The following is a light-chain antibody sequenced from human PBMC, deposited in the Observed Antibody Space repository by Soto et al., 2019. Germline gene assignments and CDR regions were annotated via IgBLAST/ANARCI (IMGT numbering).Light chain of an antibody. J-gene: IGKJ2*01. CDR3: QQYGSSPPYT. CDR1: QSVSSRY. Sequence: EIVLTQSPGTLSLSPGGRATLSCRSSQSVSSRYLAWYQQKPGQAPRLLIYGASSRATGIPDRFSGSGSGTDFTLTISRLEPEDFAVYYCQQYGSSPPYTFGQGTKLEIK. CDR2: GAS. V-gene: IGKV3-20*01.